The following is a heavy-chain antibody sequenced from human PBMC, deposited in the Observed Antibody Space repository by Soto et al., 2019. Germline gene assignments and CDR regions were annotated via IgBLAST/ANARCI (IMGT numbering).Heavy chain of an antibody. CDR3: ARESYYGSGATVVAY. CDR2: IYYSGST. Sequence: SETLSLTCTVSGGSISSYYWSWIRQPPGKGLEWIGYIYYSGSTYYNPSLKSRVTISVDTSKNQFSLKLSSVTAADTAVYYCARESYYGSGATVVAYWGQGTLVTVSS. CDR1: GGSISSYY. D-gene: IGHD3-10*01. V-gene: IGHV4-59*12. J-gene: IGHJ4*02.